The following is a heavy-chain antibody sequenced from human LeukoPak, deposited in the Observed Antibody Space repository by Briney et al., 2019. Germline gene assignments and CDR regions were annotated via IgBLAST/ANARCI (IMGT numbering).Heavy chain of an antibody. D-gene: IGHD3-3*01. Sequence: SETLSLTCTVSGGSISSYYWSWIRQPPGKGLEWIGEINHSGSTNYNPSLKSRVTISVDRSKNQFSLKLSSVTAADTAVYYCARDRTFGVVISGKYYYYYYGMDVWGQGTTVTVSS. V-gene: IGHV4-59*12. CDR1: GGSISSYY. J-gene: IGHJ6*02. CDR2: INHSGST. CDR3: ARDRTFGVVISGKYYYYYYGMDV.